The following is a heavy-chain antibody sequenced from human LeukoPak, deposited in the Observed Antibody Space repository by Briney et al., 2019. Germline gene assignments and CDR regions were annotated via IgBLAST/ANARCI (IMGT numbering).Heavy chain of an antibody. J-gene: IGHJ3*02. CDR3: ARLKATVTSFRAGNDAFDI. CDR1: GFTFSSYG. D-gene: IGHD5-12*01. Sequence: GGSLRLSCAASGFTFSSYGMHWVRQAPGKGLEWVAVIWYDGSNKYYADSVKGRFTISRDNSKNTLYLQMNSLRAEDTAVYYCARLKATVTSFRAGNDAFDIWGQGTMVTVSS. V-gene: IGHV3-30*19. CDR2: IWYDGSNK.